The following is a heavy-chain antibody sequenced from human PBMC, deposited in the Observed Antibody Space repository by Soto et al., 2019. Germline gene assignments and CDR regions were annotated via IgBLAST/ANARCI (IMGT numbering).Heavy chain of an antibody. CDR1: GYTFTGYY. J-gene: IGHJ6*02. CDR3: ARAQQLGFHYYGMDV. CDR2: INPNSGGT. D-gene: IGHD6-13*01. Sequence: ASVKVSCKASGYTFTGYYMHWVRQAPGQGLEWMGWINPNSGGTNYAQKFQGWVTMTRDTSISTAYMELSRLRSDDTAVYYCARAQQLGFHYYGMDVWGRGTTVTVSS. V-gene: IGHV1-2*04.